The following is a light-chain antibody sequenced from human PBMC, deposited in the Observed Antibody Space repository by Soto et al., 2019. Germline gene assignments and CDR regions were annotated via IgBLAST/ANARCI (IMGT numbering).Light chain of an antibody. V-gene: IGKV1-8*01. CDR2: AAS. J-gene: IGKJ4*01. Sequence: TQMTQSPSSLPASVSDRVTITCRASQSISSYLAWYQQKPGKAPKLLIYAASTLQSGVPSRFSGSGSGTDFTLTISCLQSEDFATYYCQQYYSYPLTFGGGTKVEIK. CDR3: QQYYSYPLT. CDR1: QSISSY.